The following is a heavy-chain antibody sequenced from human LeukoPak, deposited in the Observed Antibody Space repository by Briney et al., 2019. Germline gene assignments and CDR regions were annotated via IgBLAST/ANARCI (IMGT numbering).Heavy chain of an antibody. CDR1: GGSFSGYY. CDR2: INHSGST. CDR3: ARVRYSSSWSLDY. D-gene: IGHD6-13*01. Sequence: SETLSLTCAVYGGSFSGYYWSWIRQPPGKGLEWIGEINHSGSTNYNPSLKSRVTISVDTPKNQFSLKLSSVTAADTAVYYCARVRYSSSWSLDYWGQGTLVTVSS. V-gene: IGHV4-34*01. J-gene: IGHJ4*02.